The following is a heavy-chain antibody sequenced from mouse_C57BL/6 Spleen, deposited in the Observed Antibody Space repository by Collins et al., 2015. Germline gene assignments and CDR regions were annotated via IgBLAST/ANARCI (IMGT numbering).Heavy chain of an antibody. CDR2: ISSGGST. CDR1: GFTFSSYA. D-gene: IGHD1-1*01. J-gene: IGHJ3*01. Sequence: EVKLVESGGGLSEAWRSLKLSCAASGFTFSSYAMSWVRQTPEKRLEWVASISSGGSTYYPDSVKGRFTISRDNARNILYLQMSSLRSEDTAMYYCARGDTTVVAFAYWGQGTLVTVSA. CDR3: ARGDTTVVAFAY. V-gene: IGHV5-6-5*01.